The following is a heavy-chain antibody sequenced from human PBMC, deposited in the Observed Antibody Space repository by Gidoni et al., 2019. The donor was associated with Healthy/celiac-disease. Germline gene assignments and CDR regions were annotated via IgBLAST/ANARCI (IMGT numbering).Heavy chain of an antibody. CDR2: ISWNSGSI. CDR1: GFTFDDYA. D-gene: IGHD3-10*01. J-gene: IGHJ4*02. V-gene: IGHV3-9*01. CDR3: AKDMPYYYGSGSARGFDY. Sequence: EVQLVESGGGLVQPGRSLRLSCAASGFTFDDYAMHWVRQAPGKGLEWVSGISWNSGSIGYADSVKGRFTISRDNAKNSLYLQMNSLRAEDTALYYCAKDMPYYYGSGSARGFDYWGQGTLVTVSS.